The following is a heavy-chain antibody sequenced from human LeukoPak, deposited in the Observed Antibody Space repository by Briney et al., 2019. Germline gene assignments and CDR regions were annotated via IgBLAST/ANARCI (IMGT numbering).Heavy chain of an antibody. Sequence: SETLSLTCTVSGASFNSDDQYWNWIRQSPGKGLEWIGSIHPSGMLYNNPSLESRVTMSRDTSKNQFSLKLSSVTAADTAVYYCARAGSEEVPAAIDGMDVWGQGTTVTVSS. V-gene: IGHV4-39*07. J-gene: IGHJ6*02. CDR2: IHPSGML. CDR1: GASFNSDDQY. CDR3: ARAGSEEVPAAIDGMDV. D-gene: IGHD2-2*01.